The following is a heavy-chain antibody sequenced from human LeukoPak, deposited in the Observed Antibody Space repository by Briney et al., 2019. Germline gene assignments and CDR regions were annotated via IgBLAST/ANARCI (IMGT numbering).Heavy chain of an antibody. J-gene: IGHJ4*02. Sequence: ASVKVSCKASGYTFTNYGISWVRQAPGQGLEWMGWISGYNGNTNYAQKLQGRVTMTTDTSTSTAYMELRSLRSDDTAIYYCARDSYGPLDYWGQGTLVTVSS. D-gene: IGHD3-16*01. CDR1: GYTFTNYG. CDR3: ARDSYGPLDY. V-gene: IGHV1-18*01. CDR2: ISGYNGNT.